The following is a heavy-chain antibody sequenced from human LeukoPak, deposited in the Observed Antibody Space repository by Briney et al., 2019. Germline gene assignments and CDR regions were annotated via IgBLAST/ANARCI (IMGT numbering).Heavy chain of an antibody. Sequence: GGSLRVSCAASGFTFSSYAMSWVRQAPGKGLEWVSAISGSGGSTNYADSVKGRFTISRDNAKNTLYLQMNSLRAEDTAVYYCAKDNREGYFDYWGQGTLVTVSS. D-gene: IGHD1-14*01. CDR2: ISGSGGST. CDR3: AKDNREGYFDY. J-gene: IGHJ4*02. V-gene: IGHV3-23*01. CDR1: GFTFSSYA.